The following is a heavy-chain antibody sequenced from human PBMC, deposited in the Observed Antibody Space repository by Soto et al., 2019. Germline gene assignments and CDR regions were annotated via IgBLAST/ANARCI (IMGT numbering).Heavy chain of an antibody. J-gene: IGHJ3*02. CDR2: IYPADSDT. V-gene: IGHV5-51*01. CDR3: VRPQAKELGTIRGAFDI. Sequence: PGESLKISCKGSGDTFTIHWIACVRQMPGKGLELMGLIYPADSDTRYSPSFEGQVTISVDKSISTAYLQWSSLKASDTAMYYCVRPQAKELGTIRGAFDIWVQGTKVTVPS. CDR1: GDTFTIHW. D-gene: IGHD3-10*01.